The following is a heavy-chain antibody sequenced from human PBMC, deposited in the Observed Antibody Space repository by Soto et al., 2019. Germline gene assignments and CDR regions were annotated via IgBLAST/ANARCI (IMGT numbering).Heavy chain of an antibody. CDR1: GFTVSNNY. J-gene: IGHJ6*02. CDR2: IYSSGST. D-gene: IGHD4-4*01. Sequence: GGSLRLSCAASGFTVSNNYMSWVRQAPGKGLEWVSIIYSSGSTYYADSVKGRFTISRDNSKNTLYLQMNSLRAEDTAVYYCARQEVTGSHYYGLDVWGQGTTVTVSS. CDR3: ARQEVTGSHYYGLDV. V-gene: IGHV3-53*01.